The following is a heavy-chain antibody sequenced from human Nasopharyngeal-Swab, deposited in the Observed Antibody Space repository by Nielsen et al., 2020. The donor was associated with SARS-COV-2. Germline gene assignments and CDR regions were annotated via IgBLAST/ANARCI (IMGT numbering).Heavy chain of an antibody. CDR3: ARGGGDDYVWGSYNYYFDY. V-gene: IGHV3-53*01. Sequence: GGSLRLSCAASGFTVSSNYMSWVRQAPGKGLEWVSVIYSGGSTYYADSVKGRFTISRDNSKNTLYLQMNSLRAADTAVYYCARGGGDDYVWGSYNYYFDYWGQGTLVTVSS. CDR2: IYSGGST. J-gene: IGHJ4*02. CDR1: GFTVSSNY. D-gene: IGHD3-16*01.